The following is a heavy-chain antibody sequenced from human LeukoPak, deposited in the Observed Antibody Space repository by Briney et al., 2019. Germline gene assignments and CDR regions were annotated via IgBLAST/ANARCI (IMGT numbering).Heavy chain of an antibody. V-gene: IGHV4-39*01. J-gene: IGHJ4*02. CDR2: IYYSGST. CDR3: ASGDYLWGSYLGY. Sequence: SETLSLTCIVSDGSISSSRYYWGWIRQPPGKGLEWIGSIYYSGSTNYNPSLKSRVTISVDTSNNQFSLKLSSLTAADTAVYYCASGDYLWGSYLGYWGQGTLVTVSS. CDR1: DGSISSSRYY. D-gene: IGHD3-16*02.